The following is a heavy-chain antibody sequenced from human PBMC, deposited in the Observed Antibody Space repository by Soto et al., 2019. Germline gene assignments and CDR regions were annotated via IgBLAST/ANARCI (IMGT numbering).Heavy chain of an antibody. CDR1: GFTFSDYY. CDR2: SSNSGTFA. J-gene: IGHJ4*02. D-gene: IGHD1-1*01. V-gene: IGHV3-11*06. Sequence: GSLRLSCAASGFTFSDYYMSWVRQAPGRGLEWISYSSNSGTFARYATSVKGRFSISRDNANNSLYLEMNSLRVEDTAVYYCARSGDNFNVLDYWGQGTPVTVSS. CDR3: ARSGDNFNVLDY.